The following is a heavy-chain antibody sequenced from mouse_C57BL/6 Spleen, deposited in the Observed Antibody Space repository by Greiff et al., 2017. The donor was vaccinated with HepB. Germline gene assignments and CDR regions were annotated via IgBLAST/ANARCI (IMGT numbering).Heavy chain of an antibody. CDR1: GYTFTDYY. V-gene: IGHV1-76*01. D-gene: IGHD1-1*01. CDR3: ARSSYYGSSLFAY. Sequence: VQLQQSGAELVRPGASVKLSCKASGYTFTDYYINWVKQRPGQGLEWIARIYPGSGNTYYNEKFKGKATLTAEKSSSTAYMQLSSLTSEDSAVYFCARSSYYGSSLFAYWGQGTLVTVSA. J-gene: IGHJ3*01. CDR2: IYPGSGNT.